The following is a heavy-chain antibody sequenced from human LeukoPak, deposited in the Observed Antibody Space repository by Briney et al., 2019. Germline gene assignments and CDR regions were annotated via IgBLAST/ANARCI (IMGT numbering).Heavy chain of an antibody. Sequence: APVKVSCKASGYTFTSYGISWVRQAPGQGLEWMGWISAYNGNTNYAQKLRGRVTMTTDTSTSTAYMELRSLRSDDTAVYYCARVGLRYFDWLLSWFDPWGQGTLVTVSS. J-gene: IGHJ5*02. CDR2: ISAYNGNT. CDR3: ARVGLRYFDWLLSWFDP. CDR1: GYTFTSYG. V-gene: IGHV1-18*01. D-gene: IGHD3-9*01.